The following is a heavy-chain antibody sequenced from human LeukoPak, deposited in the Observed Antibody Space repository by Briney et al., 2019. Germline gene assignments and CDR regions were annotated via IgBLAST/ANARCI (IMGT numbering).Heavy chain of an antibody. CDR1: GGTFSSYV. CDR2: IIPIFGTA. V-gene: IGHV1-69*13. CDR3: ARGDTAMVDFDY. J-gene: IGHJ4*02. D-gene: IGHD5-18*01. Sequence: ASVKVSCKASGGTFSSYVISWVRQAPGKGLEWMGGIIPIFGTANYAQKFQGRVTITADESTSTAYMELSSLRSDDTAVYYCARGDTAMVDFDYWGQGTLVTVSS.